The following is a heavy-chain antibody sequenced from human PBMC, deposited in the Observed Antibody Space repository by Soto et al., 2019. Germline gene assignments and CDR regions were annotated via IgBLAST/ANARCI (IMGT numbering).Heavy chain of an antibody. Sequence: ASVKVSCTASVYPFPSSGISWVRQATEPGLAWMGWISAYNGNTNYAQKLQGRVTMTTDTSTSTAYMELRSLRSDDTAVYYCAREAPGGVVVPAANWFDPWGQGTLVT. CDR2: ISAYNGNT. CDR1: VYPFPSSG. V-gene: IGHV1-18*01. CDR3: AREAPGGVVVPAANWFDP. D-gene: IGHD2-2*01. J-gene: IGHJ5*02.